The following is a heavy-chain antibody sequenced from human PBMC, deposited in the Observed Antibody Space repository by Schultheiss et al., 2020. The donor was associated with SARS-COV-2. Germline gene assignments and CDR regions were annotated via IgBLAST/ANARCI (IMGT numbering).Heavy chain of an antibody. D-gene: IGHD2-2*01. V-gene: IGHV1-2*04. J-gene: IGHJ5*02. CDR2: INPNSGGT. CDR3: ARDPGCSSTSCFWFDP. CDR1: GYTFTGYY. Sequence: ASVKVSCKASGYTFTGYYMHWVRQAPGQGLEWMGWINPNSGGTNYAQKFQGWVTMTRDTSTSTVYMELSSLRSEDTAVYYCARDPGCSSTSCFWFDPWGQGTLVTVSS.